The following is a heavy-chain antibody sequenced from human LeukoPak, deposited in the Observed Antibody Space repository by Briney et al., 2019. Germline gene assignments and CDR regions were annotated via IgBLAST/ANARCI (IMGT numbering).Heavy chain of an antibody. J-gene: IGHJ5*02. Sequence: SETLSLTCTVSGGSISSYYWSWIRQPPGKGLEWIGYIYYSGSTNYNPSLKSRVTISVDTSKNQFSLKLSSVTAADTAVYYCAREGYDFWSLSRFDPWGQGTLVTVSS. CDR1: GGSISSYY. CDR3: AREGYDFWSLSRFDP. D-gene: IGHD3-3*01. CDR2: IYYSGST. V-gene: IGHV4-59*12.